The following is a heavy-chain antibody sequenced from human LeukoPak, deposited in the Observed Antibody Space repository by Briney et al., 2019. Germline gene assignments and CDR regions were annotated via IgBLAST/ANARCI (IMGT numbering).Heavy chain of an antibody. CDR3: ARNNNRITYTFDI. CDR2: IDHRGST. D-gene: IGHD1/OR15-1a*01. CDR1: GGSFSTYY. Sequence: SETLSLTCALSGGSFSTYYWTWIRQSPGKGLEWIAEIDHRGSTNYNPSLGSRVTISTDTSKNQFSLKLNSVTAADTAVYYCARNNNRITYTFDIWGQGTMVTVSS. V-gene: IGHV4-34*01. J-gene: IGHJ3*02.